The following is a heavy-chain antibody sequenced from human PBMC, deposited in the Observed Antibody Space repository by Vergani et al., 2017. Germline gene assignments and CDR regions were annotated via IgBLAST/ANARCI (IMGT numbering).Heavy chain of an antibody. CDR1: GYNFPNYW. D-gene: IGHD2-2*02. V-gene: IGHV5-51*06. J-gene: IGHJ2*01. CDR2: IYPDDSDT. CDR3: ARRPLLCSCIPNCYRGNWFFDL. Sequence: EVQLVQSGAELKKPGESLKISCQGSGYNFPNYWIGWVRQMPGKGLEWMGSIYPDDSDTRYSPSFQGQVTISGDKSITTAYLQWSSLRASDTALYYCARRPLLCSCIPNCYRGNWFFDLWGRGTLVTVSS.